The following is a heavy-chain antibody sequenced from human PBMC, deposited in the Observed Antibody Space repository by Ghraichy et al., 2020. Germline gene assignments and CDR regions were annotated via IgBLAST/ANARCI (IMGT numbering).Heavy chain of an antibody. J-gene: IGHJ4*02. V-gene: IGHV3-21*01. Sequence: GGYLRLSCAASGFTFSSYTMNWVRQAPGKGLEWVSSISSSGSYIYYADSVKGRFTISRDNAKNSLYLQMNSLSAEDTAVYYCARDKLGTMYFDYWGQGTLVTVSS. D-gene: IGHD1-7*01. CDR2: ISSSGSYI. CDR1: GFTFSSYT. CDR3: ARDKLGTMYFDY.